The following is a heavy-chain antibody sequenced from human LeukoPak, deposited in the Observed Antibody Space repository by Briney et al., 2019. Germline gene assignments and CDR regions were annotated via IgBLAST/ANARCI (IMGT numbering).Heavy chain of an antibody. Sequence: SETLSLTCTVSGGAISSGTYYWTWIRQPAGKGLEWIGRIYTTGSTNYNPSLKSRVTMSTDTSKNQFSLKLSSVTAADTAVYYCARVTTGGYYNCWGQGTLVTVSS. CDR3: ARVTTGGYYNC. J-gene: IGHJ4*02. D-gene: IGHD3-22*01. CDR2: IYTTGST. CDR1: GGAISSGTYY. V-gene: IGHV4-61*02.